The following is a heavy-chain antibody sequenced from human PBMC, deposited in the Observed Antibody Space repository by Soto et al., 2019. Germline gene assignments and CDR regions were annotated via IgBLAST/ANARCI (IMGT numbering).Heavy chain of an antibody. CDR2: IWYDGSNK. CDR1: GFTFSSYG. CDR3: ARSRYGGNSVFGCNY. J-gene: IGHJ4*02. D-gene: IGHD4-17*01. Sequence: QVQLVESGGGVVQPGRSLRLSCAASGFTFSSYGMHWVRQAPGKGLEWVAVIWYDGSNKYYADSVKGRFTISRDNSKNTLYLQMNSLRAEDTAVYYCARSRYGGNSVFGCNYWGQGTLVTVSS. V-gene: IGHV3-33*01.